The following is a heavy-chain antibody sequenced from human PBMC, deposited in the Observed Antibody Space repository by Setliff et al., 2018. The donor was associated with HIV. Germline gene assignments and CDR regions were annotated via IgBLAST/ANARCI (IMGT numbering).Heavy chain of an antibody. J-gene: IGHJ4*02. Sequence: SVKVSCKASGYTFPNFGISWVRQAPGQGLEWMGWISPYNGNTKYAQKFQGRVTMTTDTSASTAYMELRSLRSDDTAVYYCARDHGILTGYYTDHWGQGTQVTVSS. V-gene: IGHV1-18*01. D-gene: IGHD3-9*01. CDR2: ISPYNGNT. CDR1: GYTFPNFG. CDR3: ARDHGILTGYYTDH.